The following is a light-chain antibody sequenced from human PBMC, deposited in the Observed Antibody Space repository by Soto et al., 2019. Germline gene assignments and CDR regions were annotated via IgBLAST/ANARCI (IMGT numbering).Light chain of an antibody. CDR3: QQYDDYSWT. Sequence: DIQMTQSPSTLSASVGDRVTITCRASQSIRTLLAWYQQKPGKAPNLLIYDASTLESGVPSRFSGSGSGTEFTLTISSLQPDDFAIYYCQQYDDYSWTFGQGTKVEVE. V-gene: IGKV1-5*01. CDR1: QSIRTL. J-gene: IGKJ1*01. CDR2: DAS.